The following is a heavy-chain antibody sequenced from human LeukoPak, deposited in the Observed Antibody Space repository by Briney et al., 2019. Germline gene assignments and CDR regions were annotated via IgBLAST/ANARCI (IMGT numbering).Heavy chain of an antibody. CDR2: IYYSGST. CDR3: AAQISAAPNYYYGMDV. CDR1: GGSISSYY. V-gene: IGHV4-59*01. Sequence: SETLSLTCTVSGGSISSYYWSWIRQPPGKGLEWIGYIYYSGSTNYTPPLKSRVTISVDTSKNQFSLKLSSVTAADTAVYYCAAQISAAPNYYYGMDVWGQGTTVTVSS. D-gene: IGHD2-2*01. J-gene: IGHJ6*02.